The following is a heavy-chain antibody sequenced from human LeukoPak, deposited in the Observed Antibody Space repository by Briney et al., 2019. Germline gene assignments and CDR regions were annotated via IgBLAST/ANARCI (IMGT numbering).Heavy chain of an antibody. V-gene: IGHV3-74*01. CDR3: ARGGIVVVPAANNWFDP. CDR2: INSDGSST. CDR1: GFTFSSYG. Sequence: GGSLRLSCAASGFTFSSYGMHWVRQAPGEGLVWVSRINSDGSSTSYADSVKGRFTISRDNAKNTLYLQMNSLRAEDTAVYYCARGGIVVVPAANNWFDPWGQGTLVTVSS. J-gene: IGHJ5*02. D-gene: IGHD2-2*01.